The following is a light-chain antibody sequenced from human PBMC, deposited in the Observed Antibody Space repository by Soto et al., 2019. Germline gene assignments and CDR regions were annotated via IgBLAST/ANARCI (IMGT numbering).Light chain of an antibody. J-gene: IGLJ3*02. CDR3: CSYAGSNTDV. CDR2: EGT. V-gene: IGLV2-23*01. Sequence: QSALPQPASVSGSPGQSITISCTGTSSDVGYYNLVSWYQQYPDKAPKLIISEGTKRPSGVSDRFSGSKSGNTASLTISGLQAEDEADYYCCSYAGSNTDVFGGGTKLTVL. CDR1: SSDVGYYNL.